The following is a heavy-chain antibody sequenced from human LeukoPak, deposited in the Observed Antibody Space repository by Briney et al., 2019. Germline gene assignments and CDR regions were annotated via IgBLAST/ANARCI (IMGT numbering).Heavy chain of an antibody. Sequence: ASVKVSCKLSGHTLTELSMHWVRQAPGKGLEWMGGFDHKDDLTIYAQRFQGRVTMTEDTSTDTAYMELSRLRAEDTAVYFCATGVGSAWYAPFEFWGQGTLVTMSS. CDR3: ATGVGSAWYAPFEF. CDR2: FDHKDDLT. V-gene: IGHV1-24*01. D-gene: IGHD6-19*01. J-gene: IGHJ4*02. CDR1: GHTLTELS.